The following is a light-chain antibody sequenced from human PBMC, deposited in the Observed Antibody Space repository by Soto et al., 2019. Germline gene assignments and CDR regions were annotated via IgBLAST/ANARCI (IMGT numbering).Light chain of an antibody. V-gene: IGKV1-5*03. Sequence: DIQMTQSPSTLSASVGDRVTITCRARQSISSWLAWYQQKPGKDPKLLIYKASSLESGVPSRFSGSGSGTEFTLTISSLQPDDLATYYCQQYTSFPTFGQGTKVEIK. CDR2: KAS. J-gene: IGKJ1*01. CDR3: QQYTSFPT. CDR1: QSISSW.